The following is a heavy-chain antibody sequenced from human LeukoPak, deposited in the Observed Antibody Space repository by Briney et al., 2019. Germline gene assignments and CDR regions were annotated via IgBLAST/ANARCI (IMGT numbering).Heavy chain of an antibody. J-gene: IGHJ4*02. CDR1: GFTFSDYY. Sequence: PGGSLRLSCAASGFTFSDYYMSWIRQALGKGLEWVSYISSSGSTIYYADSVKGRFTISRDNSKNTLYLQMNSLRAEDTAVYYCAKDRIYYTDFVLFDYWGQGTLVTVSS. D-gene: IGHD1-26*01. V-gene: IGHV3-11*04. CDR3: AKDRIYYTDFVLFDY. CDR2: ISSSGSTI.